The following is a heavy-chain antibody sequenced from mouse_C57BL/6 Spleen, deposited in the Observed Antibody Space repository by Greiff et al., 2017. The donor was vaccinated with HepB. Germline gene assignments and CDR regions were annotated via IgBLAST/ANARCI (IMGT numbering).Heavy chain of an antibody. D-gene: IGHD3-2*02. J-gene: IGHJ2*01. Sequence: VLLVEPGAELVRPGTSVKVSCKASGYAFTNYLIEWVKQRPGQGLEWIGVINPGSGGTNYNEKFKGKATLTADKSSSTAYMQLSSLTSEDSAVYFCGSGDSAAQEYYFDDWGQGTTLTVSS. CDR2: INPGSGGT. CDR3: GSGDSAAQEYYFDD. CDR1: GYAFTNYL. V-gene: IGHV1-54*01.